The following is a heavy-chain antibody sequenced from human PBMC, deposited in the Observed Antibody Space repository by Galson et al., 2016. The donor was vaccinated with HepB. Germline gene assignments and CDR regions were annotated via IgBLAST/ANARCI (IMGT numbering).Heavy chain of an antibody. CDR1: GFTLSNYA. V-gene: IGHV3-23*01. CDR2: ISGSGITT. J-gene: IGHJ4*02. D-gene: IGHD2-15*01. CDR3: ARLFGGYIDY. Sequence: SLRLSCAASGFTLSNYAMSWVRQAPGKGLEWVSDISGSGITTYYADSVKGRFTISRDNSKKTVYLQMSSLRAEDTAVNYCARLFGGYIDYWGQGTLVTVSS.